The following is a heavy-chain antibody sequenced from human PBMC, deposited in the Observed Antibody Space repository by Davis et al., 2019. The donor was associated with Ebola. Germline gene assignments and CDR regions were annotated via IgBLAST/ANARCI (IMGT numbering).Heavy chain of an antibody. CDR2: ISPGDSDT. CDR1: GYSFTSYW. J-gene: IGHJ6*03. CDR3: ATTYDYVWGSSSSHYYYYYMDV. Sequence: GESLKISCKGSGYSFTSYWIGWVRQMPGKGLEWMGIISPGDSDTRYSPSFQVQVTISADKSISTAYLQWSSLKASDTAMYYCATTYDYVWGSSSSHYYYYYMDVWGKGTTVTVSS. D-gene: IGHD3-16*01. V-gene: IGHV5-51*01.